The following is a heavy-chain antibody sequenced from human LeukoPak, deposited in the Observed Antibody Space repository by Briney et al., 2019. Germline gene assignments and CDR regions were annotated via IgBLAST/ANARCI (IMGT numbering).Heavy chain of an antibody. Sequence: GGSLRLSCAASGFTFSSYGMHWVRQAPGKGLEWVAFIRYDGSNKYYADSVKGRFTISRDNSKNTLYLQMNSLRAEDTAVYYCAKGIVVVPAAPWDAFDIWGQGTMVTVSS. CDR3: AKGIVVVPAAPWDAFDI. J-gene: IGHJ3*02. V-gene: IGHV3-30*02. CDR2: IRYDGSNK. CDR1: GFTFSSYG. D-gene: IGHD2-2*01.